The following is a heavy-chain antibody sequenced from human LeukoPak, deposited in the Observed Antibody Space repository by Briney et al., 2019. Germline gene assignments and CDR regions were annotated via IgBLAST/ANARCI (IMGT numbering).Heavy chain of an antibody. J-gene: IGHJ4*02. D-gene: IGHD3-10*01. CDR3: VKSGSYYNEPYYFDY. Sequence: PRGSLRLSCSASGFTFSRYAMHWVRQAPGKGLEYVSGISSNGGSTYYADSMKGRFSISRDNSKNTLYLQMSSLRAEDTAVYYCVKSGSYYNEPYYFDYWGQGTLVTVSS. CDR2: ISSNGGST. CDR1: GFTFSRYA. V-gene: IGHV3-64D*06.